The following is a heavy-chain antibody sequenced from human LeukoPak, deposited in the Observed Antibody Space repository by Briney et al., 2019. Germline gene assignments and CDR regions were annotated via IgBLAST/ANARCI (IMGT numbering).Heavy chain of an antibody. J-gene: IGHJ4*02. Sequence: ASVKVSCKASGYTFTSYGISWVRQAPGQGLEWMGWISAYNGNTNHAQKLQGRVTMTTDTSTSTAYMELRSLRSDDTAVYYCARDPSTVAPQGVDYWGQGTLVTVSS. D-gene: IGHD6-19*01. CDR1: GYTFTSYG. CDR3: ARDPSTVAPQGVDY. CDR2: ISAYNGNT. V-gene: IGHV1-18*01.